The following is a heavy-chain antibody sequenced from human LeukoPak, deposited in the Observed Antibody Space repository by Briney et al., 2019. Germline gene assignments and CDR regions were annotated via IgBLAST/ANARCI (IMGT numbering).Heavy chain of an antibody. CDR3: AKDLIVVPAVNTGAFDI. CDR1: GFTFSSYG. D-gene: IGHD2-2*01. Sequence: GGSLRLSCAASGFTFSSYGMSWVRQAPGKGLEWVSAISGSGGSTYYADSVKGRFTISRDNSKNTLHLQMNSLRAEDTAVYYCAKDLIVVPAVNTGAFDIWGQGTMVTVSS. V-gene: IGHV3-23*01. J-gene: IGHJ3*02. CDR2: ISGSGGST.